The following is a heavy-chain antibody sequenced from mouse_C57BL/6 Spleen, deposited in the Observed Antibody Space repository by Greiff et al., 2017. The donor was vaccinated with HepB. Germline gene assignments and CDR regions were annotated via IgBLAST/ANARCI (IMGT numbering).Heavy chain of an antibody. D-gene: IGHD1-1*01. CDR2: ISYSGST. CDR3: ARGDYGSSSPFAY. V-gene: IGHV3-1*01. CDR1: GYSITSGYD. Sequence: VQLKESGPGMVKPSQSLSLTCTVTGYSITSGYDWHCIRHFPGNKLEWMGYISYSGSTNYNPSLKSRISITHDTSKNHFFLKLNSVTTEDTATYYCARGDYGSSSPFAYWGQGTLVTVSA. J-gene: IGHJ3*01.